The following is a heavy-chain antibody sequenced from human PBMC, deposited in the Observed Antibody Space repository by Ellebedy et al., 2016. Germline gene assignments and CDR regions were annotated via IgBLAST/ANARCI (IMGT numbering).Heavy chain of an antibody. CDR2: INTDGSSI. V-gene: IGHV3-74*01. J-gene: IGHJ4*02. CDR1: GFTFSSYW. CDR3: VRGGLPAAGDY. Sequence: GGSLRLSCAASGFTFSSYWMQWVRQAPGKGLVWVSRINTDGSSISYADSVKGRFTISRDNAKNTQYLQMNSLRADDTAIDYCVRGGLPAAGDYWGQGTLVTVSS. D-gene: IGHD6-13*01.